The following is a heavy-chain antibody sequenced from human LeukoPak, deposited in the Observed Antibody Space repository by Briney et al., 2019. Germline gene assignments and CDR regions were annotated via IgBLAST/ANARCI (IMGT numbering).Heavy chain of an antibody. Sequence: SQTLSLTCTVSGGSISSGSYYWSWIRQPAGKGLEWIGRIYTSGSTNYNPSLKSRVTISVDTSKNQFSLKLSSVTAADTAVYYCARGDYYSSGSPIYGMDVWGQGTTVTVSS. CDR1: GGSISSGSYY. D-gene: IGHD3-10*01. V-gene: IGHV4-61*02. J-gene: IGHJ6*02. CDR3: ARGDYYSSGSPIYGMDV. CDR2: IYTSGST.